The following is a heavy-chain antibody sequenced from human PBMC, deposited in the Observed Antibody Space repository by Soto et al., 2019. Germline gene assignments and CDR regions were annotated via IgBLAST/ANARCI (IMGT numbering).Heavy chain of an antibody. V-gene: IGHV3-23*01. Sequence: GGSLRLSCTVSGFTFRSYAMNWVRQAPGGGLEWVSNIIGSGDSASYADSVKGRFTISRDNSQNTLFPQMDSLRVDDTATYYCVKDRAFRTVAGADRWGQGTLVTVSS. CDR1: GFTFRSYA. D-gene: IGHD6-19*01. J-gene: IGHJ4*01. CDR3: VKDRAFRTVAGADR. CDR2: IIGSGDSA.